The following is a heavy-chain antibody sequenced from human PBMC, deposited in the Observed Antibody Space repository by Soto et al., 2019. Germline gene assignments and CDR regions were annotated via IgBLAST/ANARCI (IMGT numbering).Heavy chain of an antibody. D-gene: IGHD5-18*01. CDR3: EREHLIMTKDPAKPLDV. CDR2: TSSSSSYI. Sequence: GGSLRLSCAASGFTFSSYSMNWVRQAPGKGLVWVSSTSSSSSYIYYADSVKGRYTISRDNAKNSLYLQMNSLRAEDTAVYYCEREHLIMTKDPAKPLDVWGQGTTVTVSS. V-gene: IGHV3-21*01. CDR1: GFTFSSYS. J-gene: IGHJ6*02.